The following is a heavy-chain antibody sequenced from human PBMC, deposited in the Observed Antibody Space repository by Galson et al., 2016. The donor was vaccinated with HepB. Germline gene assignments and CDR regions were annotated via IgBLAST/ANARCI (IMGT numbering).Heavy chain of an antibody. CDR1: GFTFSDAY. Sequence: SLRLSCAASGFTFSDAYMGWVRQATGKGPELLARLNIRSAGETAHNAATVKGKLTNARDDSKNMQYLQMNSLKIEDTAVYYCTIDLPHDSGCYHYGPISCNYYGLDVWGQGTTVTVSS. V-gene: IGHV3-15*01. CDR3: TIDLPHDSGCYHYGPISCNYYGLDV. J-gene: IGHJ6*02. D-gene: IGHD3-22*01. CDR2: LNIRSAGETA.